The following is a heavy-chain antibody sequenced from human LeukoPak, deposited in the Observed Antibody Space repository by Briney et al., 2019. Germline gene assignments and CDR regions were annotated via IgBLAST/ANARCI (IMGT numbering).Heavy chain of an antibody. V-gene: IGHV3-23*01. D-gene: IGHD3-10*01. CDR2: ISGSGGST. CDR1: GFTFSSYA. CDR3: ARETSGGMDV. J-gene: IGHJ6*02. Sequence: QPGGSLRLSCAASGFTFSSYAMSWVRQAPGKGLEWVSAISGSGGSTYYANSVKGRFTISRDNAKNSLYLQMNSLRDEDTAVYHCARETSGGMDVWGQGTTVTVSS.